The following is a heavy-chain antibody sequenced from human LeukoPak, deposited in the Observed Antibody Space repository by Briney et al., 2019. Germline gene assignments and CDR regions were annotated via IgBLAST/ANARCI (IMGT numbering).Heavy chain of an antibody. CDR1: GYTFTDYF. Sequence: ASVKVSCKASGYTFTDYFIHWVRQAPGQGLEWMGWIKPNSSDTKYAEKFQGRVTMTRDTSISTAYMELSRLRSDDTAVYYCARGGEGPHQPFDYWGQGTLVTVSS. CDR2: IKPNSSDT. D-gene: IGHD7-27*01. V-gene: IGHV1-2*02. CDR3: ARGGEGPHQPFDY. J-gene: IGHJ4*02.